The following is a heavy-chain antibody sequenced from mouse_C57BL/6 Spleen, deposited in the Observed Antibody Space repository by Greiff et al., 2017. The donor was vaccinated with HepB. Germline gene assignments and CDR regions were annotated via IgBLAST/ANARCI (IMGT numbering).Heavy chain of an antibody. Sequence: EVQLQQSGPELVKPGASVKISCKASGYSFTGYYMNWVKQSPEKSLEWIGEINPSTGGTTYNQKFKAKATLTVDKSSSTAYMQLKSLTSEDSAVYYCARDGYDGYYAMDYWGQGTSVTVSS. V-gene: IGHV1-42*01. CDR1: GYSFTGYY. CDR2: INPSTGGT. CDR3: ARDGYDGYYAMDY. D-gene: IGHD2-2*01. J-gene: IGHJ4*01.